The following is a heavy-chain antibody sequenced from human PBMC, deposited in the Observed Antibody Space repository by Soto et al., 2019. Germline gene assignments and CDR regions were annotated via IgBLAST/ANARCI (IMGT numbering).Heavy chain of an antibody. CDR3: SGIAAPLYYYGMDV. J-gene: IGHJ6*02. V-gene: IGHV1-69*12. Sequence: QVQLVQSGAEVKKPGSSVKVSCKASGGTFSSYAISWVRQAPGQGLEWMGGIIPIFGTPNYAQKFQGRVTFTADESTSTAYMELSGLRSEDTAVYYCSGIAAPLYYYGMDVWGQGTTVTVSS. CDR1: GGTFSSYA. CDR2: IIPIFGTP. D-gene: IGHD6-13*01.